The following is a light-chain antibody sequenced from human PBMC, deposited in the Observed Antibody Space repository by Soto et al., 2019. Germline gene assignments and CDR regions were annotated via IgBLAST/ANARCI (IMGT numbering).Light chain of an antibody. Sequence: DIPMTQSHSTLSASVGDRVPIXCRASQSISSWLAWYQQRPGKAPKLLIHTASNLESGVPSRFSGSGSGTEFTLTISSLQPDESATYYCQQYNRYSTFGQGTKVDIK. V-gene: IGKV1-5*03. CDR2: TAS. CDR1: QSISSW. J-gene: IGKJ1*01. CDR3: QQYNRYST.